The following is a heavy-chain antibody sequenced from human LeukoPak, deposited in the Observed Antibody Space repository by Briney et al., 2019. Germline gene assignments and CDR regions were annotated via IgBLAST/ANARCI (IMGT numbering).Heavy chain of an antibody. J-gene: IGHJ5*02. V-gene: IGHV3-23*01. CDR1: GFTFSSYS. CDR2: ISGSGGST. CDR3: AKGFLWRGKAFDP. Sequence: PGGSLRLSCAASGFTFSSYSMNWVRQAPGKGLEWVSAISGSGGSTYYADSVKGRFTISRDNSKNTLYLQMNSLRAEDTAVYYCAKGFLWRGKAFDPWGQGTLVTVSS. D-gene: IGHD3-16*01.